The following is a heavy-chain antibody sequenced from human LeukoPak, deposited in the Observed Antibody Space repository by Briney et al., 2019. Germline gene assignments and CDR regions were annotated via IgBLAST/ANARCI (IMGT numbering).Heavy chain of an antibody. CDR1: GASISSTTYY. J-gene: IGHJ4*02. CDR2: IYYSGST. CDR3: ARHLFGNGYYPDY. D-gene: IGHD3-22*01. Sequence: SETLSLTCTVSGASISSTTYYWGWIRQPPRKGLEWIASIYYSGSTNYNPSLKSRVTISVDTSKSQFSLKLTSVTAADTAVYYCARHLFGNGYYPDYWGRGTLVTVSS. V-gene: IGHV4-39*01.